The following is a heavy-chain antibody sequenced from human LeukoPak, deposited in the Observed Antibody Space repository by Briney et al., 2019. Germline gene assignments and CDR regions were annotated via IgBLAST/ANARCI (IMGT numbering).Heavy chain of an antibody. CDR3: ARDFSLTTITADLDS. CDR1: GFTVSSNY. V-gene: IGHV3-7*01. J-gene: IGHJ4*02. D-gene: IGHD4-11*01. Sequence: GGSLRLSCAASGFTVSSNYMSWVRQAPGKGLEWVANIKEDGSEKYYVDSVKGRFTISRDNAKNSLYLQMNSLRAEDTAVYFCARDFSLTTITADLDSWGQGTLVTVSS. CDR2: IKEDGSEK.